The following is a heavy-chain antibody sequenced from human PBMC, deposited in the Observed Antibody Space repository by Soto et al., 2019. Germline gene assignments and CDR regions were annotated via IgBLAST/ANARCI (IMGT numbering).Heavy chain of an antibody. D-gene: IGHD2-2*01. CDR2: ISYDGSNK. CDR1: GFTFSSYG. J-gene: IGHJ5*02. Sequence: QVQLVESGGGVVQPGRSLRLSCAASGFTFSSYGMHWVRQAPGKGLEWVAVISYDGSNKYYADSVKGRFTISRDNSKNTLYLQMNSLRAEDTAVYYCAKGLMGGSSTSCYASWGQGTLVTVSS. CDR3: AKGLMGGSSTSCYAS. V-gene: IGHV3-30*18.